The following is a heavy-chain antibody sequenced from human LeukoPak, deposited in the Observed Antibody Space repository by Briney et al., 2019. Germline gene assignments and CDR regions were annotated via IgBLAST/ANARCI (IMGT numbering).Heavy chain of an antibody. J-gene: IGHJ6*03. CDR1: GYTFTSYY. Sequence: ASVKVSCKASGYTFTSYYIHWVRQAPGQGLEWMGIINPSAVTTSYAQKFQGRVTMTRDTSTSTVYMELSSPRSDDTAVYYCASGLATVTTRNYYYHMDVWGKGTTVTVSS. V-gene: IGHV1-46*01. CDR2: INPSAVTT. CDR3: ASGLATVTTRNYYYHMDV. D-gene: IGHD4-11*01.